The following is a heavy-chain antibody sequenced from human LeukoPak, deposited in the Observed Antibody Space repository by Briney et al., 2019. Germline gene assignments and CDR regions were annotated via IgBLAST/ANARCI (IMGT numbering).Heavy chain of an antibody. D-gene: IGHD3-22*01. J-gene: IGHJ4*02. CDR3: AIWEWLLL. Sequence: ASVTVSCKVSGYTLTELSMHWVRQAPGKGVEGMAGFDPEDGETIYAQKFQGRVTMTDDTSTDPAYMELSSLRSEDTAVYYCAIWEWLLLWGQGTLVTVSS. CDR1: GYTLTELS. CDR2: FDPEDGET. V-gene: IGHV1-24*01.